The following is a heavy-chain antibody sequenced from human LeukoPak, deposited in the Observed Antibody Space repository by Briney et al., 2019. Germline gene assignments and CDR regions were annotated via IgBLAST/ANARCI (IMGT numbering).Heavy chain of an antibody. CDR1: GFTFSSYG. Sequence: GRSLRLSCAASGFTFSSYGMHWVRQAPGKGLEWVAVISYDGSNKYYADSVKGRFTISRDNSKNTLYLQMNSLRAEDTAVYYCAKGLGGVGLAGLDYWGQGTLVTVSS. CDR3: AKGLGGVGLAGLDY. V-gene: IGHV3-30*18. J-gene: IGHJ4*02. D-gene: IGHD3-16*01. CDR2: ISYDGSNK.